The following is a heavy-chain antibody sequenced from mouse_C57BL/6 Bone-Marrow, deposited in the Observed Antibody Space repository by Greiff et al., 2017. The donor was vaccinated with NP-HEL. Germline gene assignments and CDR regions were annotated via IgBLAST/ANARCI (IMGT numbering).Heavy chain of an antibody. D-gene: IGHD2-1*01. Sequence: EVQGVESGPGLAKPSQTLSLTCSVTGYSITSDYWNWIRKFPGNKLEYMGYISYSGSTYYNPSLKSQISLTRDTSKNQYYLQLNSVTTEDTATYYCARDGNYVPYWYFDVWGTGTTVTVSS. CDR1: GYSITSDY. CDR2: ISYSGST. V-gene: IGHV3-8*01. CDR3: ARDGNYVPYWYFDV. J-gene: IGHJ1*03.